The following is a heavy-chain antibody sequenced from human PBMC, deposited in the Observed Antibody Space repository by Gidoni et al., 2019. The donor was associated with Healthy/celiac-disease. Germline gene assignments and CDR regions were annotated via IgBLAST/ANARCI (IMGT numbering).Heavy chain of an antibody. Sequence: EVQLLESGGGLVQPGGSLRLSCAASGFTFSGYAMSWVRQAPGKGLEWVSAISGSCGSTYYADSVKGRFTISRDNSKNTLYLQMNSLRAEDTAVYYCAKGPIVGAITYYFDYWGQGTLVTVSS. D-gene: IGHD1-26*01. CDR3: AKGPIVGAITYYFDY. CDR2: ISGSCGST. CDR1: GFTFSGYA. V-gene: IGHV3-23*01. J-gene: IGHJ4*02.